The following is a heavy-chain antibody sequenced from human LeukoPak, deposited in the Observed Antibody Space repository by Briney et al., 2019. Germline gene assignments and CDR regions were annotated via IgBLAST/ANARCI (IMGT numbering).Heavy chain of an antibody. V-gene: IGHV3-23*01. CDR1: GFTFSSYP. Sequence: GGSLRLSCAASGFTFSSYPMSWVRQAPGKGLEWVSAISGSGGSTYYAGSVKGRFTISRDNSKNTLYLQMNSLRAEDTAVYYCARGPPYIVGVTAIGFFDYWGQGTLVTVSS. J-gene: IGHJ4*02. CDR2: ISGSGGST. CDR3: ARGPPYIVGVTAIGFFDY. D-gene: IGHD2-21*02.